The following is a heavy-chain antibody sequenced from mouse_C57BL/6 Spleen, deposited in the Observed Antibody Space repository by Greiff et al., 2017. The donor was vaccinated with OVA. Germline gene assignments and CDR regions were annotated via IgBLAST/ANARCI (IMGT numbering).Heavy chain of an antibody. CDR3: ARGLRAY. CDR1: GYTFTSYW. J-gene: IGHJ3*01. V-gene: IGHV1-50*01. D-gene: IGHD1-3*01. CDR2: IDPSDSYP. Sequence: VQLQQPGAELVKPGASVKLSCKASGYTFTSYWMQWVQPRPGQGLEWIGEIDPSDSYPNSNQKFKGKATLTVDTSSSTAYRQLSSLTSEDSAVYYCARGLRAYWGQGTLVTVSA.